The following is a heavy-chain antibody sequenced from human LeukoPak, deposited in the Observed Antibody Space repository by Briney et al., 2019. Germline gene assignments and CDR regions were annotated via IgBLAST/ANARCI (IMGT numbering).Heavy chain of an antibody. CDR1: GASISSSNFY. J-gene: IGHJ4*02. D-gene: IGHD1-26*01. CDR3: VRHYVLHIVGPSY. Sequence: SETLSLTCTVSGASISSSNFYWDWIRQSPGKGLEWIGNIYYCETTSYNPSFKSRVTISVDSSKNQFSLKVNSVTAADTAMYFCVRHYVLHIVGPSYWGQGILVTVSS. V-gene: IGHV4-39*01. CDR2: IYYCETT.